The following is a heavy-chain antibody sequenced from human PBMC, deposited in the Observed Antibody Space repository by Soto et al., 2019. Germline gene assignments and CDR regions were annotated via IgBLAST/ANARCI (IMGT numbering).Heavy chain of an antibody. CDR1: AFTFSNAW. J-gene: IGHJ6*02. CDR3: TTDSIQITMIVVVRHYYYYGMDV. CDR2: IKSKTDGGTT. Sequence: PGGALRLSCAASAFTFSNAWMNWVRQAPGKGLERVGRIKSKTDGGTTDYAAPVKGRFTISRDDSKNMLYLQMNSLKTEDTAVYYCTTDSIQITMIVVVRHYYYYGMDVWGQGTKVSVS. V-gene: IGHV3-15*07. D-gene: IGHD3-22*01.